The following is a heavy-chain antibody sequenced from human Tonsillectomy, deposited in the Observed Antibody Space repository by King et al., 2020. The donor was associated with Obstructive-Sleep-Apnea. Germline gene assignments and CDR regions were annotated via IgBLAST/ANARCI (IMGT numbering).Heavy chain of an antibody. CDR1: GFIFSGSS. J-gene: IGHJ6*02. CDR3: TRDVGGGLRSRTSYHVMDV. CDR2: IKTTAKSLAT. V-gene: IGHV3-73*02. Sequence: VQLVESGGGLVQPGGSLKLSCAASGFIFSGSSIHWVRQASGKGLEWVGHIKTTAKSLATAYVASVKDRFTISRDDPKNTAYLQMNSLKIEDTAVSYSTRDVGGGLRSRTSYHVMDVWGQGTTVTVSS. D-gene: IGHD4-23*01.